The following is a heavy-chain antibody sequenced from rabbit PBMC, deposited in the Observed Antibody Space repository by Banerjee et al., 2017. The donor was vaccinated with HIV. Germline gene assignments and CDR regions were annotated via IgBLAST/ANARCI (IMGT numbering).Heavy chain of an antibody. CDR2: IYSGSSGNT. J-gene: IGHJ4*01. CDR1: GIAFSSYYY. D-gene: IGHD6-1*01. V-gene: IGHV1S40*01. CDR3: ARPYGGYGDASNL. Sequence: QSLEESGGDLVKPGASLTLTCTASGIAFSSYYYMCWVRQAPGKGLEWIACIYSGSSGNTYYARWVNGRFTISKTSSTTVTLRMTSLTAADTATYFCARPYGGYGDASNLWGPGTLVTVS.